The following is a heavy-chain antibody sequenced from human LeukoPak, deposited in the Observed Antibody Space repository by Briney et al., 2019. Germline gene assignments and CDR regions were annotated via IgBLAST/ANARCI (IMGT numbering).Heavy chain of an antibody. CDR1: GYTFTSYD. D-gene: IGHD3-9*01. Sequence: ASVTVSFTASGYTFTSYDINWVRQAPGQGLEWMGWMNPNSGNTGYAQKFQGRVTMTRNTSISTAYMELSSLRSEDTAVYYCARGGVRYFDWLFPRNYYYGMDVWGQGTTVTVSS. CDR3: ARGGVRYFDWLFPRNYYYGMDV. J-gene: IGHJ6*02. V-gene: IGHV1-8*01. CDR2: MNPNSGNT.